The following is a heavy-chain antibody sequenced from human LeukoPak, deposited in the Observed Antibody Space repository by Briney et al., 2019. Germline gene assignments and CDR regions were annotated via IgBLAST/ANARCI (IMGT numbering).Heavy chain of an antibody. Sequence: KTSETLSLTCTVSGGSISSDHWNWIRQPPGKGLEWIGCIYYSGSTYYNPSLKSRVTISVDMSKSQFSLRLTSVTAADTAVYYCARKNDFDIWGQGTLVTASS. J-gene: IGHJ3*02. D-gene: IGHD2/OR15-2a*01. CDR3: ARKNDFDI. CDR1: GGSISSDH. V-gene: IGHV4-59*01. CDR2: IYYSGST.